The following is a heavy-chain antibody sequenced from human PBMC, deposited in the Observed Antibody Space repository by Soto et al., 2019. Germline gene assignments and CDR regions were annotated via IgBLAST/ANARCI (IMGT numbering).Heavy chain of an antibody. CDR2: TYYSGSS. D-gene: IGHD4-4*01. V-gene: IGHV4-39*01. CDR3: ARTYSNYDTPFDY. Sequence: SETLSLTCTVSDGSMSSPTYYWGWIRQPPGKGLEWIGTTYYSGSSHYNPALKSRVTISQDASKNQFSLKLSSVTASDTAVYFCARTYSNYDTPFDYWGQGTLVTVS. J-gene: IGHJ4*02. CDR1: DGSMSSPTYY.